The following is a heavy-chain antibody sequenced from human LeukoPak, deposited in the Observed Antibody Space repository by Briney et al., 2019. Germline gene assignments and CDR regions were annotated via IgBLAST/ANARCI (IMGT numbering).Heavy chain of an antibody. CDR3: ARARGRLTRVDY. J-gene: IGHJ4*02. V-gene: IGHV4-31*03. D-gene: IGHD3-10*01. Sequence: PSETLSLTCTVSGGSISSGGYYWSWIRQHPGKGLEWIGYIYYSGSTYYNPSLKSRVTISVDTSKNQFSLKLSSVTAADTAVYYCARARGRLTRVDYWGQGTPVTVSS. CDR2: IYYSGST. CDR1: GGSISSGGYY.